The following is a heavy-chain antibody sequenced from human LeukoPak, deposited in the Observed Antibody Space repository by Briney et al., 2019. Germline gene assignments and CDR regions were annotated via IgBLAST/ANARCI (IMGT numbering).Heavy chain of an antibody. CDR2: IYHSGST. Sequence: SETLSLTCAVSGDSISSSNWWNWVRQPPGKGLEWIGEIYHSGSTNYNPSLKSRVTISVDKSKNQFSLKLSSVTAADTAVYYCARYRPTEGFFDYWGLGTLVTVSS. D-gene: IGHD3-16*02. CDR3: ARYRPTEGFFDY. J-gene: IGHJ4*02. CDR1: GDSISSSNW. V-gene: IGHV4-4*02.